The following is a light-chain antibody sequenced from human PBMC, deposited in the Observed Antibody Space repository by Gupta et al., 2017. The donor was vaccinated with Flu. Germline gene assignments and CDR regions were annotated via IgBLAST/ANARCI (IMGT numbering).Light chain of an antibody. J-gene: IGLJ3*02. CDR1: VGGYNY. CDR2: EVS. V-gene: IGLV2-14*01. CDR3: SSYTSSSTLVV. Sequence: VGGYNYVSWYQQHPGKAPKLMIYEVSNRPSGVSNRFSGSKSGNTASLTISGLQAEDEADYYCSSYTSSSTLVVFGGGTTLTVL.